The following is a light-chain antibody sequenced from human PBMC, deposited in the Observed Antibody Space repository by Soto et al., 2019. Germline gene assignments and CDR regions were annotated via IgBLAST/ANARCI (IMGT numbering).Light chain of an antibody. CDR3: SSYTSSSPLYV. CDR1: SSDVGGYNY. J-gene: IGLJ1*01. Sequence: QSALTQPASVSGSPGQSTTISCTGTSSDVGGYNYVSWYQQHPGKAPKLMIYEVSNRPSGVSNHFSGSKSGNTASLTISGLQAEDEADYYCSSYTSSSPLYVFGTGTKVTVL. CDR2: EVS. V-gene: IGLV2-14*01.